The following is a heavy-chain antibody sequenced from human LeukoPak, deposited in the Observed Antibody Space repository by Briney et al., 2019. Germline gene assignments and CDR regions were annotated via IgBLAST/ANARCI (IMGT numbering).Heavy chain of an antibody. J-gene: IGHJ4*02. CDR2: IYYSGST. Sequence: SETLPLTCTVSGGSISSGGYYWSWIRQHPGKGLEWIGSIYYSGSTYYNPSLKSRVTISVDTSKNQFSLKLSSVTAADTAVYYCARPYCSGGSCYFWYWGQGTLVTVSS. CDR1: GGSISSGGYY. CDR3: ARPYCSGGSCYFWY. V-gene: IGHV4-39*01. D-gene: IGHD2-15*01.